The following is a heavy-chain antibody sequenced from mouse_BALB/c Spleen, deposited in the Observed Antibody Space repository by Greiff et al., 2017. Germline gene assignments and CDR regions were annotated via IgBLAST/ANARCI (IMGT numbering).Heavy chain of an antibody. V-gene: IGHV3-2*02. J-gene: IGHJ2*01. D-gene: IGHD1-1*01. CDR1: GYSITSDYA. CDR3: ARSSPYYLFDY. Sequence: VQLKESGPGLVKPSQSLSLTCTVTGYSITSDYAWNWIRQFPGNKLEWMGYISYSGSTSYNPSLKSRISITRDTSKNQFFLQLNSVTTEDTATYYCARSSPYYLFDYWGQGTTLTVSS. CDR2: ISYSGST.